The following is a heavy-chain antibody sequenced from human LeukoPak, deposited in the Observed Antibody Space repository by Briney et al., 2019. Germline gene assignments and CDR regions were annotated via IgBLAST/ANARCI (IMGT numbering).Heavy chain of an antibody. CDR2: ITLHSGDT. V-gene: IGHV1-2*02. CDR1: GHTLTVHY. CDR3: AREGQLGLDN. D-gene: IGHD1-1*01. J-gene: IGHJ1*01. Sequence: ASVKVSCKASGHTLTVHYIHWVRQGPGQGLGWLGWITLHSGDTHYAQKYQGRLTMTSDTSISTGYMELSRLQFDDTAVYYCAREGQLGLDNWGQGTLVTVSS.